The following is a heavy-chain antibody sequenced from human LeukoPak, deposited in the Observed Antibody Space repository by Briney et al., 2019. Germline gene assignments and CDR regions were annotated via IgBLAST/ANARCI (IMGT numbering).Heavy chain of an antibody. D-gene: IGHD6-25*01. J-gene: IGHJ6*02. CDR1: GFTFSNYA. Sequence: GGSLRLSCAASGFTFSNYAMHWVRQAPGKGLEWVSGITGSGLRTYYGDPVKGRFTIYRDNSKNTLYLQMNSLGAEDTAVYYCAKDFDTSGGMDVWGQGTTVTVSS. CDR2: ITGSGLRT. CDR3: AKDFDTSGGMDV. V-gene: IGHV3-23*01.